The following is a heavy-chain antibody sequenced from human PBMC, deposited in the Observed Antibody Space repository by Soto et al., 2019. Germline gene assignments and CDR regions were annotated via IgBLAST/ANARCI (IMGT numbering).Heavy chain of an antibody. CDR1: VYIFASYG. J-gene: IGHJ5*02. D-gene: IGHD3-10*01. Sequence: GEPLKISCKGSVYIFASYGIGWVRQMPGKGLEWMGIIYPGDSDTRYSPSFQGQVTISVDKSISTAYLQWSSLKASDTAMYYCARSSFRTDWFDPWGQGTLVTVSS. CDR2: IYPGDSDT. CDR3: ARSSFRTDWFDP. V-gene: IGHV5-51*01.